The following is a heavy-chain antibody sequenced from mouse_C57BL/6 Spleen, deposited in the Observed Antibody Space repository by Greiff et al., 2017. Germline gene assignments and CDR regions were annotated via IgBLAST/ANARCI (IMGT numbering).Heavy chain of an antibody. J-gene: IGHJ4*01. D-gene: IGHD2-4*01. V-gene: IGHV6-3*01. CDR3: TDDYPYYAMDY. CDR1: GFTFSNYW. Sequence: VKVEESGGGLVQPGGSMKLSCVASGFTFSNYWMNWVRQSPEKGLEWVAQIRLKSDNYATHYAESVKGRFTISRDDSKSSVYLQMNNLRAEDTGIYYCTDDYPYYAMDYWGQGTSVTVSS. CDR2: IRLKSDNYAT.